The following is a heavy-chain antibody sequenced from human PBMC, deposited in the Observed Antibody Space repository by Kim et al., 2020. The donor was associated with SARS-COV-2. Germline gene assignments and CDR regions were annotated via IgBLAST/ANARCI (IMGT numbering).Heavy chain of an antibody. V-gene: IGHV3-21*01. CDR1: GFTFDGYG. CDR2: ISGSSGHI. CDR3: ARECVTAGATSSDFDY. D-gene: IGHD6-13*01. J-gene: IGHJ4*01. Sequence: GGSLRLSCAASGFTFDGYGMNWVRQAPGKGLEWVSSISGSSGHIFYADSVKGRFTISRDNAKNSLYLQINSLRVEDTAVYYCARECVTAGATSSDFDYWG.